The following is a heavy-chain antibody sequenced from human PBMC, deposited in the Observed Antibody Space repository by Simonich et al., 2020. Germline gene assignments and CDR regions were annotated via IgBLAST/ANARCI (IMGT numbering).Heavy chain of an antibody. Sequence: EVQLVESGGGLVQPGGSLRLSCAASGFTFSSYEMNGVRQAPGNGVECVAYISSSVRTLYYADAVKGRFTISRDNAKNSLYLQMNSLRAEDTAVYYCARHYYGDYYFDYWGQGTLVTVSS. CDR3: ARHYYGDYYFDY. CDR2: ISSSVRTL. D-gene: IGHD4-17*01. J-gene: IGHJ4*02. V-gene: IGHV3-48*03. CDR1: GFTFSSYE.